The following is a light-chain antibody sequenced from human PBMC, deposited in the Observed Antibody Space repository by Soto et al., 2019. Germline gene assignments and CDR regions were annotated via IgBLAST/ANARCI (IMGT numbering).Light chain of an antibody. V-gene: IGKV3-20*01. CDR1: QSFSSSY. CDR2: GAS. J-gene: IGKJ3*01. CDR3: QHYGSALFT. Sequence: EIVLTQSPGTLSLSPGERATLSCRASQSFSSSYLAWYQQKPGQAPRLLIYGASSRATCIPDRFSGGGSGTDCTLTISSLEPEDFAVYYCQHYGSALFTFGPGTKVDVK.